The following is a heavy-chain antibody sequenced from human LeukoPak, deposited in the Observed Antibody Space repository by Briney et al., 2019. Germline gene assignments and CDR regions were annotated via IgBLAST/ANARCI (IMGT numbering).Heavy chain of an antibody. CDR2: IYYTGST. CDR3: AKSPSWGSGLDAFDI. D-gene: IGHD3-10*01. V-gene: IGHV4-59*01. Sequence: SETLSLTCTVSGGSISNYYWSWIRQPPGKGLEWIGYIYYTGSTKYNPSLKSRVTLSVDSSKTQFSLKLNSVTTADTAVYYCAKSPSWGSGLDAFDIWGQGTMVTVSS. CDR1: GGSISNYY. J-gene: IGHJ3*02.